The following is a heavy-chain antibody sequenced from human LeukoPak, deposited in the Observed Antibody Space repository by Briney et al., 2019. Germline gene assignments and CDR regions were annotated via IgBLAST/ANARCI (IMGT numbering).Heavy chain of an antibody. Sequence: PSETLSLTCTVSGGSISSFYWSWIRQPPGKGLEWIGYIYYSGSTNYNPSLKSRVTMSVDTSKNQFSLKLSSVTAADTAVYYCVRGAMGGPASTLFDYWGQGSLVTVSS. CDR1: GGSISSFY. J-gene: IGHJ4*02. CDR3: VRGAMGGPASTLFDY. D-gene: IGHD3-16*01. V-gene: IGHV4-59*12. CDR2: IYYSGST.